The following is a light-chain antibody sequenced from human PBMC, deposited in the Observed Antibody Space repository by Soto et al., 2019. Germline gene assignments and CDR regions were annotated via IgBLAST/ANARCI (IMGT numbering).Light chain of an antibody. CDR1: SSDVGGYNY. Sequence: QSALTQPASVAGSPGQSITIACTGTSSDVGGYNYVSWYQLHPGKAPRLVIYDVSIRPPAVSDRFSGSTSGNTASLTISGLQAEDEADYYCSSYTATRTMVFGGGTKLTVL. CDR3: SSYTATRTMV. CDR2: DVS. V-gene: IGLV2-14*03. J-gene: IGLJ3*02.